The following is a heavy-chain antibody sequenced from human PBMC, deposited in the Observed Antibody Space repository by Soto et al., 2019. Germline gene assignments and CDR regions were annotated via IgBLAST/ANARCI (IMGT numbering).Heavy chain of an antibody. V-gene: IGHV1-69*13. Sequence: SVKVSCKASGGTFSSYAISWVRQAPGQGLEWMGGIIPIFGTANYAQKFQGRVTITADESTSTAYMELSSLRSEDTAVYYCASPLATVVTRTTGFDYWGHGTLVTVSS. CDR3: ASPLATVVTRTTGFDY. J-gene: IGHJ4*01. CDR2: IIPIFGTA. D-gene: IGHD2-21*02. CDR1: GGTFSSYA.